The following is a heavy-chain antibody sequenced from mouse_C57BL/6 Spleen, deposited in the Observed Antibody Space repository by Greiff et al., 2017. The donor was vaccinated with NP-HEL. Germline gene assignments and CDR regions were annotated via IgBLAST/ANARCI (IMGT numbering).Heavy chain of an antibody. CDR1: GYTFTSYW. D-gene: IGHD1-1*01. V-gene: IGHV1-64*01. J-gene: IGHJ2*01. Sequence: VQLQQSGAELVKPGASVKLSCKASGYTFTSYWMHWVKQRPGQGLEWIGMIHPNSGSTNYNEKFKSKATLTVDKSSSTAYMQLSSLTSEDSAVYYCAREEIITTIYLDYWGQGTTLTVSS. CDR2: IHPNSGST. CDR3: AREEIITTIYLDY.